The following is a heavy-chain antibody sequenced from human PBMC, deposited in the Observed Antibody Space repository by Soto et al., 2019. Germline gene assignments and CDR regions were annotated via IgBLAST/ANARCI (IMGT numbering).Heavy chain of an antibody. D-gene: IGHD1-7*01. V-gene: IGHV4-59*01. J-gene: IGHJ6*02. CDR1: GGSISSYY. Sequence: SSETLSLTCTVSGGSISSYYWSWIRQPPGKGLEWIGYIYYSGSTNYNPSLKSRVTISVDTSKNQFSLKLSSVTAADTAVYYCARTYNWNYNYYYYGMDVWGQGTTVTVSS. CDR3: ARTYNWNYNYYYYGMDV. CDR2: IYYSGST.